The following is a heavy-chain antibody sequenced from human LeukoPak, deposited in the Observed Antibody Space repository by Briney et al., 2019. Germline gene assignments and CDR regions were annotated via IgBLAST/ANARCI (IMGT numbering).Heavy chain of an antibody. Sequence: PGGSLRLSCVASGITFSSYAMSWVRQAPGKGLEWVSSISSGGASTYYADSVKGRFTISRDNSKSTLYLQMNSLRAKDTAVYYCARLSGNYGIDYWGQGALVTVSS. CDR3: ARLSGNYGIDY. J-gene: IGHJ4*02. D-gene: IGHD4-17*01. V-gene: IGHV3-23*01. CDR2: ISSGGAST. CDR1: GITFSSYA.